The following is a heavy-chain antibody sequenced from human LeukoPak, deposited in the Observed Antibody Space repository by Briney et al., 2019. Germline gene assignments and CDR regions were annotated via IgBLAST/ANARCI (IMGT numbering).Heavy chain of an antibody. D-gene: IGHD3-22*01. CDR2: ISYDGSNK. CDR3: AKGAWVVISKPFDY. CDR1: GFTFSSYG. J-gene: IGHJ4*02. Sequence: GRSLRLSCAASGFTFSSYGMDWVRQAPGKGLEWVAFISYDGSNKYYADSVKGRFTISRDNSKNTLYLQMNSLRAEDTAVYYCAKGAWVVISKPFDYWGQGTLVTVSS. V-gene: IGHV3-30*18.